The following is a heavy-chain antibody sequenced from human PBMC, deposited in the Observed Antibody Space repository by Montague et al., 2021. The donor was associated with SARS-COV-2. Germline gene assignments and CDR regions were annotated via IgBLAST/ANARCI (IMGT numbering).Heavy chain of an antibody. CDR1: GFTFSSYA. CDR2: ISYDGSNK. J-gene: IGHJ3*02. D-gene: IGHD1-26*01. V-gene: IGHV3-30*04. CDR3: ARGYSGSYYGAFDI. Sequence: SLRLSCAASGFTFSSYAMPWVRQAPGKVLEWVAVISYDGSNKYXXXSXXGRFTISRDNSKNTLYLQMNSLRAEDTAVYYCARGYSGSYYGAFDIWGQGTMVTVSS.